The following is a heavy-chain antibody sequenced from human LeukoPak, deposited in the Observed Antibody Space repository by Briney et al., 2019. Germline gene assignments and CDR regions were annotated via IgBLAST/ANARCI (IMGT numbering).Heavy chain of an antibody. CDR2: INHSGST. V-gene: IGHV4-34*01. D-gene: IGHD5-24*01. J-gene: IGHJ4*02. CDR1: GGSFSGYY. Sequence: SETLSLTCAVYGGSFSGYYWSWIRQPPGKGLEWIGEINHSGSTNYNPSLKSRVTISVDTSKNQFSLKLSSVTAADTAVYYCARAEMARGMIDYWGQETLVTVSS. CDR3: ARAEMARGMIDY.